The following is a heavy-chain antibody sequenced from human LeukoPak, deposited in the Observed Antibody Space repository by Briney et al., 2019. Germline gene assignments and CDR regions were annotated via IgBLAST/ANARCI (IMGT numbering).Heavy chain of an antibody. CDR2: IYASGST. J-gene: IGHJ4*02. D-gene: IGHD3-10*01. V-gene: IGHV4-4*07. CDR3: ATRPAETTWFGVFDY. CDR1: GGSISGYY. Sequence: SETLSLTCTVSGGSISGYYWSWIRQPAGKGLEWIGRIYASGSTNYNPSLKSRVTMSVDTSKNQFSLKLTSVTAADTAVCHCATRPAETTWFGVFDYWSRGTLVTVSS.